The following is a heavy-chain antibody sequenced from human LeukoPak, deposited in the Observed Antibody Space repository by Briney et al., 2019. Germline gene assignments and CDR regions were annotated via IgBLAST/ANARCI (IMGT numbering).Heavy chain of an antibody. Sequence: SETLSLTCTVSGGSISSSSYYWGWIRQPPGKGLEWIGSIYYSGSTYYNPSLKSRVTISVDTSKNQFSLKLSSVTAADTAVYYCARQVGPYGGIVYFDYWGQGTLVTVSS. CDR1: GGSISSSSYY. CDR3: ARQVGPYGGIVYFDY. CDR2: IYYSGST. J-gene: IGHJ4*02. V-gene: IGHV4-39*01. D-gene: IGHD4-23*01.